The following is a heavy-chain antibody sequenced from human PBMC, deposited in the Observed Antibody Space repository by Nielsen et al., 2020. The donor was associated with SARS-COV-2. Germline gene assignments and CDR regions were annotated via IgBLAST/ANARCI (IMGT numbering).Heavy chain of an antibody. CDR3: ARDGIDYEFDY. CDR2: INHSGST. J-gene: IGHJ4*02. Sequence: SETLSLTCAVYGGSFSGYYWSWIRQPPGKGLEWIGEINHSGSTNYNPSLKSRVTISVDTSKNQFSLKLSSVTAADTAVYYCARDGIDYEFDYWGQGTLVTVSS. CDR1: GGSFSGYY. D-gene: IGHD4/OR15-4a*01. V-gene: IGHV4-34*01.